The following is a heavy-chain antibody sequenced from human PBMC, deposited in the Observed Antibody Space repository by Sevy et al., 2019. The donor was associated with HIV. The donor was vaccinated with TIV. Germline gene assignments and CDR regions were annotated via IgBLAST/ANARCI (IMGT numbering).Heavy chain of an antibody. Sequence: ASVKVSCKASGYTFTSYGIRWVRQAPGQGLEWMGWISAYNGNTNYAQKLQGRVTMTTDTSTSTAYMELRSLRSDDTAEYYCARDFYYDILTGYFPAFDYWGQGTLVTVSS. J-gene: IGHJ4*02. CDR3: ARDFYYDILTGYFPAFDY. D-gene: IGHD3-9*01. CDR1: GYTFTSYG. CDR2: ISAYNGNT. V-gene: IGHV1-18*01.